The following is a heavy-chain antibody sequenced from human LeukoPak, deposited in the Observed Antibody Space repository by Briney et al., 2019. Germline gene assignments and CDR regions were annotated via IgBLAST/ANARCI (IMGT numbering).Heavy chain of an antibody. J-gene: IGHJ4*02. Sequence: SQTLSLTCTVSGGSISSSSYYWGWIRQPPGKGLEWIGSIYYSGSTYYNPSLKSRVTISVDTSKNQFSLKLSSVTAADTAVYYCASQRDSYYDFWSGYYTFDYWGQGTLVTVSS. CDR3: ASQRDSYYDFWSGYYTFDY. CDR1: GGSISSSSYY. D-gene: IGHD3-3*01. CDR2: IYYSGST. V-gene: IGHV4-39*07.